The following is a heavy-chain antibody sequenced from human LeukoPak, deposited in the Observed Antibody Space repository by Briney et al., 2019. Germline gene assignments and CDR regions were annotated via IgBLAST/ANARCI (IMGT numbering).Heavy chain of an antibody. J-gene: IGHJ3*02. CDR3: VRDLTYYDTSAYWDVFDI. CDR2: IKEDGSET. Sequence: GGSLRLTCAASGFSLGSYWMIWVRQAPGMGLEWVANIKEDGSETHYVDSVKGRFTISRDNVKNSLYLHMNSLRAEDTAVYYCVRDLTYYDTSAYWDVFDIWGQGTMVTVSS. CDR1: GFSLGSYW. V-gene: IGHV3-7*01. D-gene: IGHD3-22*01.